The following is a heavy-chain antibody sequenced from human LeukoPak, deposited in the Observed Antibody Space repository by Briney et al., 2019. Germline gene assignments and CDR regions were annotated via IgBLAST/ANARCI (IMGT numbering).Heavy chain of an antibody. CDR1: GFTFSDYW. CDR2: ISGDGSRI. D-gene: IGHD6-13*01. Sequence: GGSLRLSCAASGFTFSDYWMHWVRQAPGKGPVWVSRISGDGSRITYADSVRGRFTISRDNARNTLYLQMNSLRAEDTAVYYCSRNLELSAVTLPGFWGQGTLVTVSS. V-gene: IGHV3-74*01. CDR3: SRNLELSAVTLPGF. J-gene: IGHJ4*02.